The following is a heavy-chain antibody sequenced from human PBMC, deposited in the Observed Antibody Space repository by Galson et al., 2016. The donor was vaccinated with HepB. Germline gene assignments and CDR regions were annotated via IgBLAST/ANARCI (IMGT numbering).Heavy chain of an antibody. V-gene: IGHV3-30*03. D-gene: IGHD3-10*01. CDR2: ISTDEKTA. CDR1: GFVFGNYG. CDR3: ARDGPSRWFGESSS. Sequence: SLRLSCAGSGFVFGNYGMHWIRQAPGKGLEWVAFISTDEKTAYYADSGKGRFTISRDNSQNTLHLEMNSLRPEDTAVYYCARDGPSRWFGESSSWGQGTLVTVSS. J-gene: IGHJ5*02.